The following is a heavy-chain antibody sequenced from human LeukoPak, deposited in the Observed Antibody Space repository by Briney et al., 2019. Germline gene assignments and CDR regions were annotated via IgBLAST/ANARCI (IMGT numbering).Heavy chain of an antibody. CDR2: VYTSGST. V-gene: IGHV4-4*07. CDR3: ARDGVAGGFDY. D-gene: IGHD6-19*01. Sequence: SETLSLTCTVSGGSLSNYYWDWIRQPAGKGLEWIGRVYTSGSTNYNPSLKSRVTMSVDTSKNQYSLKLSSVTAADTAVYYCARDGVAGGFDYWGQGTLVTVSS. J-gene: IGHJ4*02. CDR1: GGSLSNYY.